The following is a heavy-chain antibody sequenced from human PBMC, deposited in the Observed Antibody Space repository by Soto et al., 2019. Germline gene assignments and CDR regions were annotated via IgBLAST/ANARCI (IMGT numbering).Heavy chain of an antibody. D-gene: IGHD2-2*01. Sequence: QVQLVQSGAELRKPGASVKVSCKTSGYTFRNYGISWVRQAPGQGLEWMGWISTYNSYTHSAKKFQGRVIMTIESSTSSAFLELTNVRTDDTAFYYCAQNITSRIDSWGQGTLVTVSS. CDR1: GYTFRNYG. CDR3: AQNITSRIDS. V-gene: IGHV1-18*01. CDR2: ISTYNSYT. J-gene: IGHJ5*01.